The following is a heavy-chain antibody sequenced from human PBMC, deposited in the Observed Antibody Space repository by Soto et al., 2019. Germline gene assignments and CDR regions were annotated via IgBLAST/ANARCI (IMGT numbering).Heavy chain of an antibody. V-gene: IGHV1-18*04. CDR1: GYIFTNYG. CDR3: ERGSSGALYDY. CDR2: ISGYNGYP. Sequence: QIHLVQSGAEVRKPGASVNVSCKTSGYIFTNYGVSWVRQAPGEGLEVVGWISGYNGYPKYGQRFQGRVTLSTDTSTTTGYMELRTLRSDDTAVYYCERGSSGALYDYWGQGTLLTVSS. J-gene: IGHJ4*02.